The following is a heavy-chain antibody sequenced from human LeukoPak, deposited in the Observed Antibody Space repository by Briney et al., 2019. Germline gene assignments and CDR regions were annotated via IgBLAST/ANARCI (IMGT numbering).Heavy chain of an antibody. V-gene: IGHV1-18*01. CDR3: ARGRDIVVVVAATTFDY. CDR2: ISAYNGNT. CDR1: GYTFTSYG. J-gene: IGHJ4*02. Sequence: ASVKVSRKASGYTFTSYGISWVRQAPGQGLEWMGWISAYNGNTNYAQKFQGRVTITADESTSTAYMELSSLRSEDTAVYYCARGRDIVVVVAATTFDYWGQGTLVTVSS. D-gene: IGHD2-15*01.